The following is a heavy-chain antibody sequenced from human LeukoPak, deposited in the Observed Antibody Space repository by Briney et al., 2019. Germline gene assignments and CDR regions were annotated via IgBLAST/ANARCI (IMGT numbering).Heavy chain of an antibody. J-gene: IGHJ3*02. D-gene: IGHD4-17*01. CDR2: IYYSGST. CDR3: ARGDYVGQAFDI. V-gene: IGHV4-59*01. CDR1: GGSISSYY. Sequence: SETLSLTCTVSGGSISSYYWSWIRQPPGKGLEWIGYIYYSGSTNYNPTLKSRVTISVDTSKNQFSLKLSSVTAAVTAVYYCARGDYVGQAFDIWGQGTMVTVSS.